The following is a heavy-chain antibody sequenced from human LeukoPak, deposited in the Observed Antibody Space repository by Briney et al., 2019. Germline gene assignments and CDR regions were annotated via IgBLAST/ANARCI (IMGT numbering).Heavy chain of an antibody. Sequence: GGSLRLSCAASGFTFSSYWMSWVRQAPGKGLEWVANIKQDGSEKYYVDSVKGRFTISRDNAKNSLYLQMNSLRAEDTAVYYCARRPTGITIFGVVIPYFDYWGQGTLVTVSS. CDR2: IKQDGSEK. CDR3: ARRPTGITIFGVVIPYFDY. D-gene: IGHD3-3*01. J-gene: IGHJ4*02. V-gene: IGHV3-7*01. CDR1: GFTFSSYW.